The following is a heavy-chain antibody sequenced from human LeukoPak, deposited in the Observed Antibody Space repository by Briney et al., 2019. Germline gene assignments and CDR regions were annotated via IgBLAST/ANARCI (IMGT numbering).Heavy chain of an antibody. CDR3: ARTRSSWYAWFDP. CDR2: IYYSGST. CDR1: GGSLSSYY. D-gene: IGHD6-13*01. Sequence: PSETLSLTCTVSGGSLSSYYWSWIRQPPGKGLEWIGYIYYSGSTNYNPSLKSRVTISVDTSKNQFSLKLSSVTAADTAVYYCARTRSSWYAWFDPWGQGTLVTVSS. J-gene: IGHJ5*02. V-gene: IGHV4-59*01.